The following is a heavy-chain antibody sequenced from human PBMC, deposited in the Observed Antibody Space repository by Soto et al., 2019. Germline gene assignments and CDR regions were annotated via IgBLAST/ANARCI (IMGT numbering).Heavy chain of an antibody. CDR2: VNHSGST. CDR1: GGSFSDYY. J-gene: IGHJ6*02. Sequence: PSETLSLTCAVIGGSFSDYYWTWIRQPPGKGLEWIGEVNHSGSTTYSPSLKSRVTISVVTSKNQFSLRLSSLTAADTAVYYCARFGAFGEDVWGQGTTVTVSS. CDR3: ARFGAFGEDV. V-gene: IGHV4-34*01. D-gene: IGHD3-10*01.